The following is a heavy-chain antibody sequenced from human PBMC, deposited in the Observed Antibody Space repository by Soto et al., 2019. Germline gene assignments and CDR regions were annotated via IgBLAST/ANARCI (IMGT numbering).Heavy chain of an antibody. CDR1: GGSISSYY. D-gene: IGHD3-3*01. CDR3: ARHFLGRGYYDFWSGPPSFDL. J-gene: IGHJ2*01. CDR2: IYYSGST. Sequence: SETLSLTCTVSGGSISSYYWSWIRQPPGKGLEWIGYIYYSGSTNYNPSLKSRVTISVDTSKNQFSLKLSSVTAADTAVYYCARHFLGRGYYDFWSGPPSFDLWARGTLVTVSS. V-gene: IGHV4-59*08.